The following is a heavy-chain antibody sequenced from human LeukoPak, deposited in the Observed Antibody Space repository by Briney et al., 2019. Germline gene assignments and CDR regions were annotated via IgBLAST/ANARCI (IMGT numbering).Heavy chain of an antibody. D-gene: IGHD3-10*01. V-gene: IGHV3-53*01. CDR2: IYSGGST. Sequence: GGSLRLSCAASGFTVSSNYMSWVRQAPGKGLEWVSVIYSGGSTYYADSVKGRFTISRDNSKNTLYLQMNSLRAEDTAVYYCARGGVAAKYYFDYWGPGTLVTVSS. CDR3: ARGGVAAKYYFDY. J-gene: IGHJ4*02. CDR1: GFTVSSNY.